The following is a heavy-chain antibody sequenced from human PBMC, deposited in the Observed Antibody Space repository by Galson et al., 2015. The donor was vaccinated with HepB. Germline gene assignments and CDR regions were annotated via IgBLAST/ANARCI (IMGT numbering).Heavy chain of an antibody. Sequence: SVKVSCKASGGTFSSYAISWVRQAPGQGLEWMGGIIPICGTANYAQKFQGRVTITADESTSTAYMELSSLRSEDTAVYYCARSDYFDSSGYYYGPLRPDCIFDYWGQGTLVTVSS. V-gene: IGHV1-69*13. J-gene: IGHJ4*02. D-gene: IGHD3-22*01. CDR1: GGTFSSYA. CDR2: IIPICGTA. CDR3: ARSDYFDSSGYYYGPLRPDCIFDY.